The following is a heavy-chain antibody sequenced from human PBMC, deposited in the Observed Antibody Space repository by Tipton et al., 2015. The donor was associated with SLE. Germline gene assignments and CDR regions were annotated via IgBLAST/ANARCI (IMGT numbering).Heavy chain of an antibody. CDR1: GGSFSGYY. J-gene: IGHJ6*03. CDR2: INHSGST. D-gene: IGHD3-3*01. Sequence: TLSLTCAVYGGSFSGYYWSWIRQPPGKGLEWIGEINHSGSTNYNPSLKSRVTISVDTSKNQFSLKLSSVTAADTAVYYCARRDQLLRSLAYYYYMDVWGKGTTVTVSS. V-gene: IGHV4-34*01. CDR3: ARRDQLLRSLAYYYYMDV.